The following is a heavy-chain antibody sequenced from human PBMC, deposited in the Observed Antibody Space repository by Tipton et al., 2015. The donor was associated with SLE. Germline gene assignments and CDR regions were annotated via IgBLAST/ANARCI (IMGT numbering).Heavy chain of an antibody. Sequence: TLSLTCTVSGGSISSYYWSWIRQPPGKGLEWIGYIYTSGSTNYNPSLKSRVTISVDTSKNQFSLKLSSVTAADTAVYYCARYYYDSSGYSSLGSWGQGTLVTVSS. CDR2: IYTSGST. J-gene: IGHJ4*02. CDR1: GGSISSYY. CDR3: ARYYYDSSGYSSLGS. D-gene: IGHD3-22*01. V-gene: IGHV4-4*09.